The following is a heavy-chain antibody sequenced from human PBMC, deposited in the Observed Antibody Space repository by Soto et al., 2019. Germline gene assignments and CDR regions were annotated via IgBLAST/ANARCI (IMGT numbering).Heavy chain of an antibody. CDR1: GYTFTGYY. V-gene: IGHV1-2*02. Sequence: ASVKVSCKASGYTFTGYYMHWVRQASGQGLEWMGWINPNSGGTNYSQKFQGRVTITRDTSASTAYMELSSLRSEDTAVYYCARSIVVVTALDYWGQGTLVTVSS. D-gene: IGHD2-21*02. J-gene: IGHJ4*02. CDR3: ARSIVVVTALDY. CDR2: INPNSGGT.